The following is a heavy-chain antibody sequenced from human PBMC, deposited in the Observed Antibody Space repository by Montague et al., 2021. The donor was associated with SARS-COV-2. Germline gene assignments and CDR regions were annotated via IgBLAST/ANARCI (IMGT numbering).Heavy chain of an antibody. CDR3: ARARQDVVVPALGIGAYYYYYMDV. CDR2: INHSGST. J-gene: IGHJ6*03. V-gene: IGHV4-34*01. Sequence: SETLSLTCAVYGGSLGGYYWSWIRQPPGKRLEWIGEINHSGSTNYNPSLKSRVTISVDASKNQFSLKLSPVTAADTAVYYCARARQDVVVPALGIGAYYYYYMDVWGKGTTVTVSS. CDR1: GGSLGGYY. D-gene: IGHD2-2*01.